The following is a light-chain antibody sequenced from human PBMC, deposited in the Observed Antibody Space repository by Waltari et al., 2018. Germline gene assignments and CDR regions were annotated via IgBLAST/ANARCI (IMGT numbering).Light chain of an antibody. V-gene: IGLV2-14*03. CDR2: DVS. CDR1: SSDLGIYDY. Sequence: QSARTQPASFSGSLGQPITIPSPGPSSDLGIYDYSPWYQQYPGEAPKLMIFDVSNWPSGVSHRFSGSKSGNTASLTISGLQAEDEADYYCNSYTSSSTRVFGTGTKVTVL. CDR3: NSYTSSSTRV. J-gene: IGLJ1*01.